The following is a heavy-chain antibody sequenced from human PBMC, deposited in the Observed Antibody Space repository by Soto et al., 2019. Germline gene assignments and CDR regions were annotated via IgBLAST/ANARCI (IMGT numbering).Heavy chain of an antibody. CDR3: ASGHDAYKVRY. CDR2: IYYSGTT. V-gene: IGHV4-31*02. D-gene: IGHD1-1*01. J-gene: IGHJ4*02. Sequence: WTWIRQHPGKGLVWIGYIYYSGTTYYNPSLKSRPTISMDTSENQFSLELTSVTAADTAIYFCASGHDAYKVRYWGQGTLVTVSS.